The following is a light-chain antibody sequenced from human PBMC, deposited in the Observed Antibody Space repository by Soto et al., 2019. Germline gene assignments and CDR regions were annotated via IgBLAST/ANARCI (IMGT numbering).Light chain of an antibody. Sequence: EIVLTQSPGTLSLSPGERATLSCRASQSVSSSYLAWYQQKPGQAPSLLMYGASNRATGIPDRFSGSGSGTVFTLTISRLEPEDFAVYYCQQRSNWPPITFGQGTRLEIK. CDR3: QQRSNWPPIT. V-gene: IGKV3D-20*02. CDR1: QSVSSSY. CDR2: GAS. J-gene: IGKJ5*01.